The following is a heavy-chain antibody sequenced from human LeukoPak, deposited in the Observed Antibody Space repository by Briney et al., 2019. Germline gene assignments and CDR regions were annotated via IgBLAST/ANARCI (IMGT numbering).Heavy chain of an antibody. CDR3: AREGYYAGLDV. V-gene: IGHV3-21*01. Sequence: GGSLRLSCVASGFTFSSYSMNWVRQAPGKGLEWVSSISSSSSYKYYTDSVKGRFTISRDNAKNSLYLQMNSLRAEDTAVYYCAREGYYAGLDVWGQGTTVTVSS. D-gene: IGHD3-16*01. CDR2: ISSSSSYK. J-gene: IGHJ6*02. CDR1: GFTFSSYS.